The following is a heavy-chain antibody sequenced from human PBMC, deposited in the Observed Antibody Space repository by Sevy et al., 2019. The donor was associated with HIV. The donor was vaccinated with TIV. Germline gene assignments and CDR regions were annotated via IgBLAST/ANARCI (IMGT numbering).Heavy chain of an antibody. CDR1: GGTFSSYA. J-gene: IGHJ6*02. CDR2: IIPIFGTA. D-gene: IGHD3-10*01. CDR3: ASDSYGGKYYYYGMDV. Sequence: ASVKVSCKASGGTFSSYAISWVRQAPGQGLEWMGGIIPIFGTANYAQKFQGRVTITADESTSTAYMELSSLRSEDTAVYYCASDSYGGKYYYYGMDVWGQGTTVTVSS. V-gene: IGHV1-69*13.